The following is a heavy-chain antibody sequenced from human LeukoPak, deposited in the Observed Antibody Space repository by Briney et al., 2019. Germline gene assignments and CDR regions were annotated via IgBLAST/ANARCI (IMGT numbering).Heavy chain of an antibody. CDR3: ARMIGLGEVSPYFDY. CDR1: GYTFTSYG. Sequence: ASVKVSCTASGYTFTSYGISWVRQAPGQGLEWMGWISAYNGNTNYAQKLQGRVTMTTDTSTSTAYMELRSLRSDDTAVYYCARMIGLGEVSPYFDYWGQGTLVTVSS. V-gene: IGHV1-18*01. J-gene: IGHJ4*02. D-gene: IGHD3-16*02. CDR2: ISAYNGNT.